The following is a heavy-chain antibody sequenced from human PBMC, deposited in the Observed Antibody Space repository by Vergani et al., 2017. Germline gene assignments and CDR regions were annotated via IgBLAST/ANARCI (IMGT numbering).Heavy chain of an antibody. CDR3: AKDSSGWPEYYYYYYGMDV. Sequence: EVQLVESGGVVVQPGGSLRLSCAASGFTFDDYTMHWVRQAPGKGLEWVSLISWDGGSTYYADSVKGRFTISRDNSKNSLYLQMNSLRTEDTALYYCAKDSSGWPEYYYYYYGMDVWGQ. CDR2: ISWDGGST. D-gene: IGHD6-19*01. V-gene: IGHV3-43*01. J-gene: IGHJ6*02. CDR1: GFTFDDYT.